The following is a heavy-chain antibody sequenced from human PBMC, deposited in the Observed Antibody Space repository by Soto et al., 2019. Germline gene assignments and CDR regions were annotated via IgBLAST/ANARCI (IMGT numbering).Heavy chain of an antibody. CDR3: ARGGDFPYCGGNCFTYYFDY. J-gene: IGHJ4*02. Sequence: SETLSLTCTVSGGSISSSSYYWGWIRQPPGKGLEWIGSIYYSGSTYYNPSLKSRVTISVDTSKNQFSLKLSSVTAADTAVYYCARGGDFPYCGGNCFTYYFDYWGQGTLVTVSS. D-gene: IGHD2-21*02. V-gene: IGHV4-39*01. CDR1: GGSISSSSYY. CDR2: IYYSGST.